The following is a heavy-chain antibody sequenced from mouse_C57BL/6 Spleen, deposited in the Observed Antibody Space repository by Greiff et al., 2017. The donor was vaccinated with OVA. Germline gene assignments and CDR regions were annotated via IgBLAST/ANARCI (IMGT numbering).Heavy chain of an antibody. D-gene: IGHD2-5*01. CDR1: GFSLTSYG. Sequence: VMLVESGPGLVQPSQSLSITCTVSGFSLTSYGVHWVRQSPGKGLEWLGVIWSGGSTDYNAAFISRLSISKDNSKSQVFFKMNSLQADDTAIYYCARTYYSNYDAMDYWGQGTSVTVSS. CDR3: ARTYYSNYDAMDY. CDR2: IWSGGST. J-gene: IGHJ4*01. V-gene: IGHV2-2*01.